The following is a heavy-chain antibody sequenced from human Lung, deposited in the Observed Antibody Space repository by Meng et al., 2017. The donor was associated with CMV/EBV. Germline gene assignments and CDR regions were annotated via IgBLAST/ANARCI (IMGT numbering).Heavy chain of an antibody. CDR1: GFSLSTSGVG. D-gene: IGHD2-21*02. J-gene: IGHJ4*02. Sequence: QITLNESGPTLVKPPRTLTLTCTFSGFSLSTSGVGVGWIRQPPGKALEWLALIYWDDDKRYSPSLKSRLTITKDTSKNQVVLTMTNMDPVDTATYYCAHERRYCGGDCYYDFDYWGQGTLVTVSS. CDR2: IYWDDDK. CDR3: AHERRYCGGDCYYDFDY. V-gene: IGHV2-5*02.